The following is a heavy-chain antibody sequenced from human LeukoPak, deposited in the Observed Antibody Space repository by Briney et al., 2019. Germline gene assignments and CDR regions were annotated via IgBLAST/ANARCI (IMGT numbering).Heavy chain of an antibody. CDR2: IYYSGST. V-gene: IGHV4-59*01. CDR3: ARSGGSSGWSASGWYFDL. CDR1: GGSISSYY. J-gene: IGHJ2*01. D-gene: IGHD6-19*01. Sequence: SETLSLTCTVSGGSISSYYWSWIRRPPGKGLEWIGYIYYSGSTNYNPSLKSRVTISVDTSKNQFSLKLSSVTAADTAVYYCARSGGSSGWSASGWYFDLWGRGTLVTVSS.